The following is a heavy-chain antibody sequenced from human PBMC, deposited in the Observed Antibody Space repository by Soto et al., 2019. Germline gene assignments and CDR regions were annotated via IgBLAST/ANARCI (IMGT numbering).Heavy chain of an antibody. Sequence: GGSLRLSCAASGFTFSSYSMNWVRQAPGKGLEWVSSISSSSSYIYYADTVKGRLTISRENAKNSLYLQMNSLRAEDTAVKNCARDISEIPMGPGLFNYWGQGTLVTVSS. J-gene: IGHJ4*02. CDR2: ISSSSSYI. V-gene: IGHV3-21*01. CDR1: GFTFSSYS. CDR3: ARDISEIPMGPGLFNY.